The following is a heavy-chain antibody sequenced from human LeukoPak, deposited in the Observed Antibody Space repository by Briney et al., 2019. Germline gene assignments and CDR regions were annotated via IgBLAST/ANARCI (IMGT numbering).Heavy chain of an antibody. J-gene: IGHJ4*03. D-gene: IGHD1-1*01. CDR2: INHRGDT. V-gene: IGHV4-34*01. Sequence: KPSETLSLICAVYGGPHSAYYWSWIRQSPGKGLEWIAEINHRGDTNYNPSVKSRVSISVDTSKNQFSLKVTPLTAADTAVYYCARGPTISETGYFDYWGQGTLVTVSS. CDR3: ARGPTISETGYFDY. CDR1: GGPHSAYY.